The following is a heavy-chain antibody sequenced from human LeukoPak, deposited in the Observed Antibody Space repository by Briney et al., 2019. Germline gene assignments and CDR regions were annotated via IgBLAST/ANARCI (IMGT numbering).Heavy chain of an antibody. CDR1: GFTVTSNS. V-gene: IGHV3-53*01. Sequence: GGSLRLSCAASGFTVTSNSMNWVRQAPGKGLEWVSVISTGDEIHYAESVRGRFTISRDSSSNTLSLHMNSLRVEDTAIYYCATSQGPGNHWFDPWGQGTPVTVSS. J-gene: IGHJ5*02. CDR2: ISTGDEI. CDR3: ATSQGPGNHWFDP.